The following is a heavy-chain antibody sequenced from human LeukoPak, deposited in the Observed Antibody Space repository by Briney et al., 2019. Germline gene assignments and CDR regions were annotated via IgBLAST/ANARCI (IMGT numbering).Heavy chain of an antibody. V-gene: IGHV3-33*01. J-gene: IGHJ4*02. CDR2: IWYDGSNK. D-gene: IGHD4-17*01. CDR3: ARARTTRGFDY. CDR1: GFTFNSYG. Sequence: PGGSLRLSCAASGFTFNSYGIHWVRQAPGKGLEWVAFIWYDGSNKYYADSVKGRFTIPRDNSKNTLYLQMNSLRAEDTAVYYCARARTTRGFDYWGQGTLVTVSS.